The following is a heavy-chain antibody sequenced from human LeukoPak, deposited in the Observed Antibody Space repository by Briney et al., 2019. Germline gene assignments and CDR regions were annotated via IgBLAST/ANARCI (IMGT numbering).Heavy chain of an antibody. J-gene: IGHJ4*02. Sequence: GGSLRLSCAASGFTFSSYAMSWVRQAPGKGLEWVSAISGSGGSTYYADSVKGRFTISRDNSKNTLYLQMNSLGADDTAVYYCAKGNWRYFDYWGQGTLVTVSS. CDR1: GFTFSSYA. V-gene: IGHV3-23*01. CDR2: ISGSGGST. CDR3: AKGNWRYFDY. D-gene: IGHD1-1*01.